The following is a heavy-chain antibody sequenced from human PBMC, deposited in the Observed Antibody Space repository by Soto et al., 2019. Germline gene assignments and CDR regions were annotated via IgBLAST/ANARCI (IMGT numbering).Heavy chain of an antibody. CDR2: IYYSGST. V-gene: IGHV4-59*01. CDR3: ARACCGPPYYYMGV. J-gene: IGHJ6*03. Sequence: SETLSLTCTVSGGSISSYYWSWIRQPPGKGLEWIGYIYYSGSTNYNPSLKSRVTISVDTSKNQFSLKLSSVTAADTAVYYCARACCGPPYYYMGVWGKGTTVTVSS. CDR1: GGSISSYY.